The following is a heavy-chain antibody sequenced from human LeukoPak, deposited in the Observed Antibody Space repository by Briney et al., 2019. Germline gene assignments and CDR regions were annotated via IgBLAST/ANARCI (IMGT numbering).Heavy chain of an antibody. CDR2: IYHSGST. J-gene: IGHJ4*02. Sequence: SETLSLTCTISGYSISSGYYWGWIRQPPGKGLEWIGSIYHSGSTYYNPSLKSRVTISLDTSENQFSLKLSSVTAADTAVYYCARDLYSSGWGYFYYWGQGTLVNVSS. CDR1: GYSISSGYY. D-gene: IGHD6-19*01. V-gene: IGHV4-38-2*02. CDR3: ARDLYSSGWGYFYY.